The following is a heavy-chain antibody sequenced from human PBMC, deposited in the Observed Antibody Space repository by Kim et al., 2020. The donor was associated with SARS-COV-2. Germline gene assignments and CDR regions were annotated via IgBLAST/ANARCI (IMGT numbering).Heavy chain of an antibody. CDR3: ARGQYSSSWYDRRSWFDP. D-gene: IGHD6-13*01. J-gene: IGHJ5*02. CDR1: GGSFSGYY. Sequence: SETLSLTCAVYGGSFSGYYWSWIRQPPGKGLEWIGEINHSGSTNYNPSLKSRITISVDTSKNQFSLKLSSVTAADTAVYYCARGQYSSSWYDRRSWFDPWGQGTLVTVSS. CDR2: INHSGST. V-gene: IGHV4-34*01.